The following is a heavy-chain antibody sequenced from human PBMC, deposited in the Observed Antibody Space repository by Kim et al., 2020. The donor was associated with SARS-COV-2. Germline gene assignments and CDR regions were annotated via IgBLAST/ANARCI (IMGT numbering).Heavy chain of an antibody. D-gene: IGHD2-2*01. J-gene: IGHJ6*02. V-gene: IGHV1-8*01. Sequence: QKFQGRVTMTRNTSISTAYMELSSLRSEDTAVYYCARVRGSTSFEGGMDVWGQGTTVTVSS. CDR3: ARVRGSTSFEGGMDV.